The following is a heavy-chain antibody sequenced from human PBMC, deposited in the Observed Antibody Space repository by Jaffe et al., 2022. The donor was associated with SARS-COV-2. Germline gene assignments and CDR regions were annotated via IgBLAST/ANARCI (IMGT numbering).Heavy chain of an antibody. CDR2: INTNTGNP. J-gene: IGHJ4*02. V-gene: IGHV7-4-1*02. CDR1: GYTFTNNA. D-gene: IGHD6-19*01. Sequence: QVQLVQSGSELKMPGASVKVSCKASGYTFTNNAVNWVRQAPGQGLEWVGWINTNTGNPTYAQGFTGRFVFSLDTSVSTAYLQISSLKAEDTALYYCGRVRYTSGWYFDYWGQGTLVTVSS. CDR3: GRVRYTSGWYFDY.